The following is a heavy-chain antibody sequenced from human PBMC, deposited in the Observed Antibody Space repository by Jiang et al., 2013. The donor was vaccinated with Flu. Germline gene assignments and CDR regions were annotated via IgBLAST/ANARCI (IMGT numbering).Heavy chain of an antibody. D-gene: IGHD1-26*01. Sequence: TCTVSGVSISTPNYFWGWIRQPPGKGLEWIGSIYYDGSTYYSPSLKSRVTMSVDTSKEQFSLKLRSVTAADTAVYYCARHGTWAFYFDYWGQGNVVTVSS. CDR2: IYYDGST. CDR3: ARHGTWAFYFDY. CDR1: GVSISTPNYF. J-gene: IGHJ4*02. V-gene: IGHV4-39*01.